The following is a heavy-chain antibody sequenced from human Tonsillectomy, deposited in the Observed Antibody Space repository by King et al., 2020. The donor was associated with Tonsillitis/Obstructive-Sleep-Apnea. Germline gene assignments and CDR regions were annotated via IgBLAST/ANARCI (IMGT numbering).Heavy chain of an antibody. CDR2: INTNTGNP. CDR1: GYTFTRYA. D-gene: IGHD2-2*01. V-gene: IGHV7-4-1*02. Sequence: QLVQSGSELKKPGASVKVSCKASGYTFTRYAMNWVRQAPGQGLEWMGWINTNTGNPTYAQGFTGRFVFSLDTSVSTAYLQISSLKAEDTAVYYCARPDIVVVLIYSAGGTFDIWGQGTMVTVSP. J-gene: IGHJ3*02. CDR3: ARPDIVVVLIYSAGGTFDI.